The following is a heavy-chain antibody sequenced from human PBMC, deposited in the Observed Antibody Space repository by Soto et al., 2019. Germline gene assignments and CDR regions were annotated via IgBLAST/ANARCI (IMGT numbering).Heavy chain of an antibody. CDR1: GFTFSSYG. Sequence: VQLVESGGGVVQPGRSLRLSCAASGFTFSSYGMHWVRQAPGKGLEWVAVISYEGSNKYYADSVKGRFTFSRDNSKNTLYLQMNSLRAEDTAVYYCAKSGYSSSWYIVDYWGQGTLVTVSS. CDR2: ISYEGSNK. J-gene: IGHJ4*02. D-gene: IGHD6-13*01. V-gene: IGHV3-30*18. CDR3: AKSGYSSSWYIVDY.